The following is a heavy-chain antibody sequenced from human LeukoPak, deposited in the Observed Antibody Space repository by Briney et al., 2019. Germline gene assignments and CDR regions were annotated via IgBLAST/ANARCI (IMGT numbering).Heavy chain of an antibody. Sequence: PGGSLRLSCAASGFTVSSNYMTWVRQAPGKGLEWVSLIYSGGNTYYADSVRGRLTISRDNSKNTLYLQMNSLRAEDTAVYYCARDGGDYEEDNWFDPWGQGTLVTVSS. CDR3: ARDGGDYEEDNWFDP. J-gene: IGHJ5*02. CDR2: IYSGGNT. D-gene: IGHD4-17*01. V-gene: IGHV3-66*01. CDR1: GFTVSSNY.